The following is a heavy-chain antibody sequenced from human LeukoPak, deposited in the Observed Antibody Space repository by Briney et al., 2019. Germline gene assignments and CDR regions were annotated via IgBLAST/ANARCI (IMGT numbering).Heavy chain of an antibody. J-gene: IGHJ4*02. Sequence: SETLSLTCTVSGYSITSGYYWSWIRQPPGKGLEWIGYIYYSGSTNYNPSLKSRVTISVDTSKNQFSLKLSSVTAADTAVYYCAAGSGRPDYWGQGTLVTVSS. CDR1: GYSITSGYY. CDR3: AAGSGRPDY. CDR2: IYYSGST. V-gene: IGHV4-61*01. D-gene: IGHD3-10*01.